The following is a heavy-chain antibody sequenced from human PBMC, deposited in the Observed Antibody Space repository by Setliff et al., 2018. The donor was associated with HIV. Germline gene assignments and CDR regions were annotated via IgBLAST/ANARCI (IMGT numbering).Heavy chain of an antibody. V-gene: IGHV4-39*01. CDR2: IYYSGST. J-gene: IGHJ4*02. CDR3: ARQGLVLVPASIDWRLPPSPIDY. Sequence: SETLSLTCTVSGGSISSNNYYWGWIRQPPGKGLEWIASIYYSGSTYYNPSLKSRITISVDTSENQFSLRLSSVTAADTAVYYCARQGLVLVPASIDWRLPPSPIDYWGQGALVTVSS. D-gene: IGHD2-2*01. CDR1: GGSISSNNYY.